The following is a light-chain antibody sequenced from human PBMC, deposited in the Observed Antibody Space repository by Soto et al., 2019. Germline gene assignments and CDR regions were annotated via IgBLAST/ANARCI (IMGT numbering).Light chain of an antibody. V-gene: IGLV2-14*01. J-gene: IGLJ2*01. CDR1: SGDVGGYNY. CDR3: SSYTSDTTVL. CDR2: EVS. Sequence: QSVLTQPASVSGSPGQSITISCTGTSGDVGGYNYVSWYQQHPGKVPKLIIYEVSKRPSGVSNRFSGSKSGNTASLTISGLQGEDESHYYCSSYTSDTTVLFGGGTKLTVL.